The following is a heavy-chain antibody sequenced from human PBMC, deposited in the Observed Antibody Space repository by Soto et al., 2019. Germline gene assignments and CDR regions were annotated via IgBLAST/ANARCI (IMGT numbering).Heavy chain of an antibody. V-gene: IGHV3-7*01. J-gene: IGHJ5*02. CDR2: MKKDGSQK. CDR1: GFTFSNYW. Sequence: EVQLVESGGGLVQPGGSLRLSCVASGFTFSNYWMSWVRQDPGKGLEWVANMKKDGSQKYYVDSVKGRFTISRDNARNSLYLQMNSLRVEDTAVYYCARDWFDAWGQGTLVTVSS. CDR3: ARDWFDA.